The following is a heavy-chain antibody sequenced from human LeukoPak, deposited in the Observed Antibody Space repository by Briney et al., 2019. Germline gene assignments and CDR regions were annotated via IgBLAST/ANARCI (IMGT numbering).Heavy chain of an antibody. J-gene: IGHJ6*02. CDR2: ISYDGSNK. Sequence: GGSLRLSCAASEFTFSSYGMHWVRQAPGKGLEWVAVISYDGSNKYYADSVKGRFTISRDNSKNTLYLQMNSLRAEDTAVYYCAKDTRIQLWSDYYYYGMDVWGQGTTVTVSS. D-gene: IGHD5-18*01. CDR3: AKDTRIQLWSDYYYYGMDV. CDR1: EFTFSSYG. V-gene: IGHV3-30*18.